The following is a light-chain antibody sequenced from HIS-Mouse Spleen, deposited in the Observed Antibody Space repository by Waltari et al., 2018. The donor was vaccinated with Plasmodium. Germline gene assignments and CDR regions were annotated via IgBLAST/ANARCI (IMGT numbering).Light chain of an antibody. CDR2: EDS. CDR3: YSTDSSGNHRV. J-gene: IGLJ3*02. CDR1: ALPKKY. V-gene: IGLV3-10*01. Sequence: SYELTQPPSVSVSPGQTARITCCGEALPKKYAYWYQQKSGQAPVLVIYEDSKRPSGIPERFSGSSSGTMATLTISGAQVEDEADYYCYSTDSSGNHRVFGGGTKLTVL.